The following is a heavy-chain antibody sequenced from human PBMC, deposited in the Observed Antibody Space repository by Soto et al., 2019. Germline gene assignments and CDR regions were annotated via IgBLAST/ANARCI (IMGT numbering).Heavy chain of an antibody. V-gene: IGHV4-30-2*01. CDR1: GASISSDGYS. D-gene: IGHD2-2*01. J-gene: IGHJ4*02. CDR2: FYHDGTT. Sequence: SETLSLTCTVSGASISSDGYSWSWIRQPPGKGLEWIGYFYHDGTTYYNPSLRSRVTISVDKSKNQFSLRLISVTAADTAVYYCAGSRYCSSTTCYFFDYWGQGALVTVSS. CDR3: AGSRYCSSTTCYFFDY.